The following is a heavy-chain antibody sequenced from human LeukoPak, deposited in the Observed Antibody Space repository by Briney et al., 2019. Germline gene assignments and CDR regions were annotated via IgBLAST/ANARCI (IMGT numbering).Heavy chain of an antibody. CDR1: GFTFSSYE. J-gene: IGHJ3*02. CDR2: ISRSGSII. Sequence: GGSLRLSCAASGFTFSSYEMNWVRQAPGKGLEWVSYISRSGSIIYYADSVKGRFTISRDNAKNSLYLQMNSLRAEDTAVYYCATEGWLDAFDIWGQGTMVTVSS. D-gene: IGHD6-19*01. V-gene: IGHV3-48*03. CDR3: ATEGWLDAFDI.